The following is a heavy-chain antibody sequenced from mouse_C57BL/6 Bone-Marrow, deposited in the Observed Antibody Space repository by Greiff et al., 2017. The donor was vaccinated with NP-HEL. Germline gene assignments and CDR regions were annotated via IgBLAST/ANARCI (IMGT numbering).Heavy chain of an antibody. D-gene: IGHD2-2*01. CDR2: IHPNSGST. CDR3: ARGLLWIRRRDYYAMDY. J-gene: IGHJ4*01. V-gene: IGHV1-64*01. Sequence: QVQLQQPGAELVKPGASVTLSCKASGYTFTSYWMHWVKQRPGQGLEWIGMIHPNSGSTNYNEKSKSKATLTVDKSSSTAYMQLSSQTAEDSAVYYCARGLLWIRRRDYYAMDYGGQGTAVTVTS. CDR1: GYTFTSYW.